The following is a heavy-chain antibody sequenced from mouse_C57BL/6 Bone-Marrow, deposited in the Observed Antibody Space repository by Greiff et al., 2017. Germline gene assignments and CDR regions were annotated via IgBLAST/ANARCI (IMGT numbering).Heavy chain of an antibody. Sequence: VHVKQSGAELVRPGASVKLSCTASGFNIKDDYLHWVKQRPEQGLEWIGWIDPENGDNESASKFQGKATITADTSSNTAYLQLSSLTSEDTAVYYCTTTGSMDYWGQGSSVTV. CDR3: TTTGSMDY. CDR2: IDPENGDN. V-gene: IGHV14-4*01. D-gene: IGHD4-1*01. CDR1: GFNIKDDY. J-gene: IGHJ4*01.